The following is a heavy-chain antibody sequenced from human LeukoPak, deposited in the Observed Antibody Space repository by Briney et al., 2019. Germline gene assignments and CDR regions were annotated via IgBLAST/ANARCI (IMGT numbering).Heavy chain of an antibody. CDR1: GYTFTGYY. CDR3: ARCPWYCSGGSCYSLAFDI. D-gene: IGHD2-15*01. V-gene: IGHV1-2*02. Sequence: ASVKVSCKASGYTFTGYYMHWVRQAPGQGLEWTGWINPNSGGTNYAQKFQGRVTMTRDTSISTAYMELSRLRSDDTAVYYCARCPWYCSGGSCYSLAFDIWGQGTMVTVSS. CDR2: INPNSGGT. J-gene: IGHJ3*02.